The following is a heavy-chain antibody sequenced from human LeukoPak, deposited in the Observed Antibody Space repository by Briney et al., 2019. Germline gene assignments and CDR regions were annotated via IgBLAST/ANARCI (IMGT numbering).Heavy chain of an antibody. V-gene: IGHV4-31*03. Sequence: SETLSLTCTVSGGSISSGGYYWGWIRQHPGKGLEWIGYIYYSGSTYYNPSLKSRVTISVDTSKNQFSLKLSSVTAADTAVYYCARLIAVAGTYWYFDLWGRGTLVTVSS. J-gene: IGHJ2*01. CDR1: GGSISSGGYY. D-gene: IGHD6-19*01. CDR2: IYYSGST. CDR3: ARLIAVAGTYWYFDL.